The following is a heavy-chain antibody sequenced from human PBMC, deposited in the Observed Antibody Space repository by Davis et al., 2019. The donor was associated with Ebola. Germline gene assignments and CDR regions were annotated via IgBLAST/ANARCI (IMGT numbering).Heavy chain of an antibody. CDR2: IIPIFGTA. D-gene: IGHD4-23*01. CDR3: AIPTTVVTDYYYGMDV. J-gene: IGHJ6*02. V-gene: IGHV1-69*13. Sequence: SVKVSCKASGGTFSSYAISWVRQDPGQGLEWLGGIIPIFGTANYAQKFQGRVTITADDSTSTAYMELSSLRSEDTAVYYCAIPTTVVTDYYYGMDVWGQGTTVTVSS. CDR1: GGTFSSYA.